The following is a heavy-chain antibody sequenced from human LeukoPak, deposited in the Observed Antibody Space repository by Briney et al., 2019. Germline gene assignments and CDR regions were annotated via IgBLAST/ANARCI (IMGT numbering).Heavy chain of an antibody. CDR3: AKDYYDSSDYYLDY. V-gene: IGHV3-30*18. CDR2: ISYDGSNK. Sequence: SGGSLRLSCAASGFTFSSYGMHWVRQAPGKGLEWVAVISYDGSNKYYADSVKGRFTISRDNAKNSLYLQMNSLRAEDTALYYCAKDYYDSSDYYLDYWGQGTLVTVSS. D-gene: IGHD3-22*01. CDR1: GFTFSSYG. J-gene: IGHJ4*02.